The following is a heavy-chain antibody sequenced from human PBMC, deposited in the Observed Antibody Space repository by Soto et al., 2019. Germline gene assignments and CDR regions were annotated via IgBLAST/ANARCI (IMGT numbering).Heavy chain of an antibody. D-gene: IGHD3-3*01. Sequence: EVQLVESGGSLIKPGGSLSLSCAASGLSVGDYYMNWVRQAPGKGLEWVSIIYSGRTTYYADSVKGRFTISRDDSKNTLYLQMNSLRPEDTALYYCVRGPADSMLRLLEWPYGDYWGQGTLVTVTA. CDR3: VRGPADSMLRLLEWPYGDY. J-gene: IGHJ4*02. CDR2: IYSGRTT. V-gene: IGHV3-53*01. CDR1: GLSVGDYY.